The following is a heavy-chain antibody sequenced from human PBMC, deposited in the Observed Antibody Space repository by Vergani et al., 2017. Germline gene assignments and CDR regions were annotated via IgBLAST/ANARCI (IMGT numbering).Heavy chain of an antibody. CDR2: MNPNSGNT. V-gene: IGHV1-8*01. J-gene: IGHJ5*02. CDR1: GYTFTSYD. CDR3: ARGAGYCSGGSCYSSLCWFDP. Sequence: QVQLVQSGAEVKKPGASVKVSCKASGYTFTSYDINWVRQATGQGLEWMGWMNPNSGNTGYAQKFQGRVTMTRNTSISTAYMELSSLRSEDTAVYYCARGAGYCSGGSCYSSLCWFDPWGQGTLVTVSS. D-gene: IGHD2-15*01.